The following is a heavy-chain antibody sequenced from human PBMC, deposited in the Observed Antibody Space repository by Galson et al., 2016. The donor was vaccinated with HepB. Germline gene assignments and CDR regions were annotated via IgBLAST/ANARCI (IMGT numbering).Heavy chain of an antibody. V-gene: IGHV1-18*01. J-gene: IGHJ4*02. Sequence: SVKVSCKASGYTFTNYGITWVRQAPGQGLEWMGWISPYNGNTNYAQKLQGRVTMTTDTSINTAYMELRSLRSDDTAVYYCARDRSSRWELPRGFDYWGQGTLVTVSS. D-gene: IGHD1-26*01. CDR3: ARDRSSRWELPRGFDY. CDR2: ISPYNGNT. CDR1: GYTFTNYG.